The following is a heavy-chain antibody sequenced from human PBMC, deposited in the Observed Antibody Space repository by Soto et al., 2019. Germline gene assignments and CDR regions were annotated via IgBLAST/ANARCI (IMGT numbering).Heavy chain of an antibody. J-gene: IGHJ6*02. Sequence: SETLSLTCTDSGGSISSGGYYWSWIRQHPGKGLEWIGYIYYSGSTYYNPSLKSRVTISVDTSKNQFSLKLSSVTAADTAVYYCAGYSSSWYLNYYYYGMDVWGQGTTVTVSS. CDR3: AGYSSSWYLNYYYYGMDV. CDR2: IYYSGST. V-gene: IGHV4-31*03. CDR1: GGSISSGGYY. D-gene: IGHD6-13*01.